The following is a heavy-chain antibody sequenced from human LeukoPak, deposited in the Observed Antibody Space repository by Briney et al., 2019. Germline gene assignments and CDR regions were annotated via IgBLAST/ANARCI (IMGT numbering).Heavy chain of an antibody. CDR1: GGFFSGYY. J-gene: IGHJ5*02. V-gene: IGHV4-34*01. CDR3: ARGCITAGWFDP. CDR2: INHSGST. D-gene: IGHD3-10*01. Sequence: SETLSLTCAVYGGFFSGYYWSWIRQPPGNGLEWIGEINHSGSTNYNPSLTSRVTISVDTSKTQFSLKLSSVTAADTAVYYCARGCITAGWFDPGGQGTLVTVSS.